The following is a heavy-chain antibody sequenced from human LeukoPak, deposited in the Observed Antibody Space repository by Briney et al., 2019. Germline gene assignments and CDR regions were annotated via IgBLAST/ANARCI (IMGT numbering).Heavy chain of an antibody. D-gene: IGHD4-23*01. J-gene: IGHJ4*02. CDR1: GGSISSSNW. CDR2: IYHSGST. V-gene: IGHV4-4*02. Sequence: SETLSLTCAVSGGSISSSNWWSWVRQPPGKGLEWIGEIYHSGSTNYNPSLKSRVTISVDKSKNQFSLRLSSVTAADTAMYYCAGNGGNSNFDYWGQGTLVTVSS. CDR3: AGNGGNSNFDY.